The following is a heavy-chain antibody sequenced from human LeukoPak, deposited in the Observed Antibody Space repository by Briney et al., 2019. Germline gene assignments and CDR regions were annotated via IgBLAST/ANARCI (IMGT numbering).Heavy chain of an antibody. CDR3: ARAFDSDYYYGMDV. V-gene: IGHV3-21*01. CDR1: GFTVSSNY. J-gene: IGHJ6*02. CDR2: ISSSSSYI. Sequence: GGSLRLSCAASGFTVSSNYMSWVRQAPGKGLEWVSSISSSSSYIYYADSVKGRFTISRDNAKNSLYLQMNSLRAEDTAVYYCARAFDSDYYYGMDVWGQGTTVTVSS. D-gene: IGHD3-9*01.